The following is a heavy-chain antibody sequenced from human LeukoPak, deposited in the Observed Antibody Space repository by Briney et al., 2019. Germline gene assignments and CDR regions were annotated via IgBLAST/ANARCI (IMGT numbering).Heavy chain of an antibody. Sequence: TLETLSLTCTVSGGSISSYYWGWIRQPPGKGLEWIGSIYYSGSTYYNPSLKSRVTISVDTSKNQFSLKLSSVTAADTAVYYCASPGLAAADRAEYFQHWGQGTLVTVSS. J-gene: IGHJ1*01. V-gene: IGHV4-39*07. CDR2: IYYSGST. CDR3: ASPGLAAADRAEYFQH. D-gene: IGHD6-13*01. CDR1: GGSISSYY.